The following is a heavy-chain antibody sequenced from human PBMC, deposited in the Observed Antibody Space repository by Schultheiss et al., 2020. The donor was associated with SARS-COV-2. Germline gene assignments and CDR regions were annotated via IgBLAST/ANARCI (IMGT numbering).Heavy chain of an antibody. CDR2: IYYSGST. V-gene: IGHV4-31*03. J-gene: IGHJ4*02. D-gene: IGHD3-22*01. CDR1: GGSISSGGYY. Sequence: SQTLSLTCTVSGGSISSGGYYWSWIRQHPGKGLEWIGYIYYSGSTNYNPSLKSRVTISVDTSKNQFSLKLSSVTAADTAVYYCARGRSSNYYDSSGYEYYFDYWGQGTLVTVSS. CDR3: ARGRSSNYYDSSGYEYYFDY.